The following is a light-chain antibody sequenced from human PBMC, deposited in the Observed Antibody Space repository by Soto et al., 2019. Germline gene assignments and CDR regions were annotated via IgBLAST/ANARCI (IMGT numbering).Light chain of an antibody. J-gene: IGKJ1*01. V-gene: IGKV1-5*03. CDR3: QQYNSYSRT. CDR1: QSISSW. Sequence: DIPMTQSPSTLSASVGERVTITCRASQSISSWLAWYQQKPGKAPKLLIYKASSLESGVPSRFSGSGSGTEFTLTISSLQPDDFATYYCQQYNSYSRTFGQGTKVEIK. CDR2: KAS.